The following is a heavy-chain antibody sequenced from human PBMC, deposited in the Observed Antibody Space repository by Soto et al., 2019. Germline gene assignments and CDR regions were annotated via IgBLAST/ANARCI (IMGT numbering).Heavy chain of an antibody. CDR3: ARHGSSGLGNAFDI. CDR1: GYRFTTYW. Sequence: SVKNNCKGSGYRFTTYWIGWVRQMPGKGLEWMGIIYPGDSDTRYSPSFQGQVTISVDKSISTACLQWSSLKASDTDMYYCARHGSSGLGNAFDIWGQGTLV. J-gene: IGHJ3*02. CDR2: IYPGDSDT. D-gene: IGHD3-22*01. V-gene: IGHV5-51*01.